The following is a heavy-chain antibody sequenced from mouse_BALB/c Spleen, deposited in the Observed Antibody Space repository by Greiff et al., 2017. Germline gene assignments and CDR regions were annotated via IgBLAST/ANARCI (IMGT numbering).Heavy chain of an antibody. CDR3: ARDNGYGSFAY. Sequence: VKVVESGPGLVAPSQSLSITCTVSGFSLTSYGVHWVRQPPGKGLEWLGVIWAGGSTNYNSALMSRLSISKDNSKSQVFLKMNSLQTDDTAMYYCARDNGYGSFAYWGQGTLVTVSA. V-gene: IGHV2-9*02. J-gene: IGHJ3*01. CDR1: GFSLTSYG. CDR2: IWAGGST. D-gene: IGHD2-14*01.